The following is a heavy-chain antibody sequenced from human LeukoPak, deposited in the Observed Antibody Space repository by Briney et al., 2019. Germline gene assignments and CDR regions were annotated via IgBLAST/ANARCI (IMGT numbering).Heavy chain of an antibody. V-gene: IGHV3-23*01. CDR1: GFTFSSSA. Sequence: PGGSLRLSCAASGFTFSSSAMSWVRQAPGKGLEWVSAISSSGGNTYYADSVKGRFTISRANSKNTLYLQMNSPRAEDTAVYYCAKIISGGDAFDIWGQGTMVTVSS. D-gene: IGHD2-15*01. CDR3: AKIISGGDAFDI. J-gene: IGHJ3*02. CDR2: ISSSGGNT.